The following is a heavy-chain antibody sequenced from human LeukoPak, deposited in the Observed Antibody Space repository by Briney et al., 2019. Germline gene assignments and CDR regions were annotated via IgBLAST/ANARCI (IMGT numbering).Heavy chain of an antibody. CDR2: INPSDGST. Sequence: ASVKVSCTASGYTFTRYYMHWVRQAPGQGLEWMGIINPSDGSTSYAQKFQGRVTLTRDTSTSTAYMELSSLRSEDTAVYYCAAAYCGGDCYRSPAFDIWGQGTMVTVSS. CDR1: GYTFTRYY. V-gene: IGHV1-46*01. D-gene: IGHD2-21*02. CDR3: AAAYCGGDCYRSPAFDI. J-gene: IGHJ3*02.